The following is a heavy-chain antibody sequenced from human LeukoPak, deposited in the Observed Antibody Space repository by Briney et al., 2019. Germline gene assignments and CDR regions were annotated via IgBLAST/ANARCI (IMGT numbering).Heavy chain of an antibody. CDR1: GGSISSGGYS. CDR3: ARVATTYYFDY. V-gene: IGHV4-30-2*01. Sequence: PSQTLSLTCAVSGGSISSGGYSWSWIRQPPGKGLEWIGYIYHSGSTYYNPSLKSRVTISVDRSGNQFSLKLSSVTAADTAVYYCARVATTYYFDYWGQGALVTVSS. CDR2: IYHSGST. D-gene: IGHD5-12*01. J-gene: IGHJ4*02.